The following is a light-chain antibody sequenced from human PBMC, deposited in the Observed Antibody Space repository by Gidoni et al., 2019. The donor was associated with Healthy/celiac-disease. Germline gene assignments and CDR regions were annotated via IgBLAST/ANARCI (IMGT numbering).Light chain of an antibody. CDR2: GAS. J-gene: IGKJ4*01. CDR1: QSVSSSY. CDR3: QQYGSSPLT. Sequence: SQSVSSSYLAWYQQKPGQAPRLLIYGASSRATGIPDRFSGSGSGTDFTLTISRLEPEDFAVYYCQQYGSSPLTFXGXTKVEIK. V-gene: IGKV3-20*01.